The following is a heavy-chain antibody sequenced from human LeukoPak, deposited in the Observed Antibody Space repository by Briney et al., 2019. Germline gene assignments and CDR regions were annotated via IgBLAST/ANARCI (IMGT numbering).Heavy chain of an antibody. CDR1: GYTFTSYY. V-gene: IGHV1-46*03. CDR2: INPSGGST. J-gene: IGHJ5*02. D-gene: IGHD3-22*01. CDR3: ATLPPPTNKRITMILVPPP. Sequence: ASVKVSCKASGYTFTSYYMHLVRQAPGQGLEWMGVINPSGGSTSYAQKFQGRVTMTRDTSTSTVYMELSRLRSEDTAVYYCATLPPPTNKRITMILVPPPWGQGTLVTVSS.